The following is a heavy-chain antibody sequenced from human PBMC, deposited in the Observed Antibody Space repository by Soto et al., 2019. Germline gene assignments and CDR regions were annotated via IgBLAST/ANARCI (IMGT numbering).Heavy chain of an antibody. D-gene: IGHD6-6*01. CDR2: IYHSEST. Sequence: QVQLQESGPGLVKPSGTLSLTCAVSGGSISSSNWWSWVRQPPGKGLEWIGEIYHSESTNYNPSLKSRVTISVDKSKNQFSLKLSSVTAADTAVYYCALDSSSSHGGLYYYAMDVWGQGTTVTVSS. CDR1: GGSISSSNW. V-gene: IGHV4-4*02. J-gene: IGHJ6*02. CDR3: ALDSSSSHGGLYYYAMDV.